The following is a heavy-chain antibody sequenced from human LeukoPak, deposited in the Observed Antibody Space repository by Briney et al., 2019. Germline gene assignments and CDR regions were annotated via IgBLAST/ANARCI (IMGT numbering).Heavy chain of an antibody. D-gene: IGHD4-17*01. J-gene: IGHJ4*02. CDR2: IYTSGNT. V-gene: IGHV4-4*07. CDR1: GGSFSIYY. CDR3: ARGPTTVTRAFDY. Sequence: SETLSLTCTVSGGSFSIYYWSWIRQPAGKGLEWIGRIYTSGNTNYNPSLKRRVTMLVDTSKNQFSLKLSSVTAADTAVYYCARGPTTVTRAFDYWGQGTLVTVSS.